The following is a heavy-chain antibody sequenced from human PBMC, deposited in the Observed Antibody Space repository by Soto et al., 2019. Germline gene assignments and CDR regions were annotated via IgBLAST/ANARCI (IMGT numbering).Heavy chain of an antibody. Sequence: SETLSLTCAVYGGSFSGYYWSWIRQPPGKGLEWIGEINHSGSTNYNPSLKSRVTISVDTSKNQFSLKRSSVTAADTAVYYCARGMTYYYDSSGYYYFDYWGQGTLVTVSS. CDR3: ARGMTYYYDSSGYYYFDY. CDR1: GGSFSGYY. D-gene: IGHD3-22*01. CDR2: INHSGST. V-gene: IGHV4-34*01. J-gene: IGHJ4*02.